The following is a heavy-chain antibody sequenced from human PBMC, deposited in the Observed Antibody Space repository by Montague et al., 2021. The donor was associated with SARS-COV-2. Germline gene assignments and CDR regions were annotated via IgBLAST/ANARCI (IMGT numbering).Heavy chain of an antibody. CDR3: VSGPLTRGGLDK. CDR1: GGSVSDTDYY. CDR2: TVQSGNS. D-gene: IGHD1-26*01. V-gene: IGHV4-39*01. J-gene: IGHJ4*02. Sequence: SETLSLTCAVSGGSVSDTDYYWGWVRRPPGKGLEWLGTTVQSGNSFTKPSLKSRLSIFVHASMNELSLSLASVTAANPAIYYCVSGPLTRGGLDKWGQGALVPVP.